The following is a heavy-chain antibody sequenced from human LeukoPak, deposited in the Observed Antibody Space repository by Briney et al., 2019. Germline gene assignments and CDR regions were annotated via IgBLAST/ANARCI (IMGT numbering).Heavy chain of an antibody. Sequence: PGGSLRLSCAASGFTVSSNYMSWVRQAPGKGLEWVSVIYSGGSTYYADSVKGRFTISRDNSKNTLYLQMNSLRAEDTAVYYCARANLNYYDSSGYATFDYWGQGTLVTVSS. CDR1: GFTVSSNY. D-gene: IGHD3-22*01. J-gene: IGHJ4*02. CDR2: IYSGGST. V-gene: IGHV3-53*01. CDR3: ARANLNYYDSSGYATFDY.